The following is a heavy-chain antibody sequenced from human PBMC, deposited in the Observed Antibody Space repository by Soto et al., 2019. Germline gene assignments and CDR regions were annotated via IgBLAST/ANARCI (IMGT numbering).Heavy chain of an antibody. V-gene: IGHV3-21*01. Sequence: PGGSLRLSCAASGFTFSSYSMNWVRQAPGKGLEWVSSISSSSSYIYYADSVKGRFTISRDNAKNSLYLQMNSLRAEDTAVYYCARDEYGDYGHYYYGMDVWGQGTTVTVSS. CDR1: GFTFSSYS. CDR3: ARDEYGDYGHYYYGMDV. D-gene: IGHD4-17*01. CDR2: ISSSSSYI. J-gene: IGHJ6*02.